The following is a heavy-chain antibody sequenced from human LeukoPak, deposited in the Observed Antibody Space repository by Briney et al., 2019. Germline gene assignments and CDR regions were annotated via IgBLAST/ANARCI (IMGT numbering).Heavy chain of an antibody. J-gene: IGHJ4*02. CDR3: ARGHSSGRDYYFDT. V-gene: IGHV1-18*01. CDR1: GYTFATYS. Sequence: ASVKVSCKTSGYTFATYSIHWVRQAPGQGLAWMGWISGYSGSTNYAQKLQGRVTMTTDTSTTTAYMELRSLKSDDTAVYYCARGHSSGRDYYFDTWGQGTLVTVSS. CDR2: ISGYSGST. D-gene: IGHD6-19*01.